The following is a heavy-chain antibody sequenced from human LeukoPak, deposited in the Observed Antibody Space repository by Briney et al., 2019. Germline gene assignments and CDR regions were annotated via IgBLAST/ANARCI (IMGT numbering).Heavy chain of an antibody. J-gene: IGHJ4*02. CDR1: GYTFTSYG. D-gene: IGHD3-10*01. CDR2: ISAYNGNT. V-gene: IGHV1-18*01. CDR3: ARGGRVWFGELSGIDY. Sequence: ASVKVSCKASGYTFTSYGISWVRQAPGQGLEWMGWISAYNGNTNYAQKLQGRVTMTTDTSTSTAYMELSSLRSEDTAVYYCARGGRVWFGELSGIDYWGQGTLVTVSS.